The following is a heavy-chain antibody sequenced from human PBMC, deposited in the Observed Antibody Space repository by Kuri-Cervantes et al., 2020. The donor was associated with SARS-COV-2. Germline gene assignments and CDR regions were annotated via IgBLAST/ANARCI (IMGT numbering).Heavy chain of an antibody. CDR2: INHSGST. CDR1: GGSLSGYY. V-gene: IGHV4-34*01. Sequence: ESLKISCAAYGGSLSGYYWSWIRQPPGKGLEWIGEINHSGSTNYNPSLKSRVTIPVDTFKHQFSLKLISGTAADTAVYYCASRRFHEAATGIDYWGQGTLVTVSS. D-gene: IGHD1-14*01. J-gene: IGHJ4*02. CDR3: ASRRFHEAATGIDY.